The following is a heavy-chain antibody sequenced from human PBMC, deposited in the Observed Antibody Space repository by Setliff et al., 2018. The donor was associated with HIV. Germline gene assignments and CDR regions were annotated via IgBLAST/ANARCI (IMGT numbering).Heavy chain of an antibody. CDR2: IKYDEIEK. CDR3: ARQNILGDAGGTFDI. V-gene: IGHV3-7*01. CDR1: GFTFSSYW. Sequence: LKISCAASGFTFSSYWISWVRQAPGKGLEWVANIKYDEIEKYYVDSVMGRFSVSRDNAKNSLYLQMNSLRAEDTAVYYCARQNILGDAGGTFDIWGQGTVVTVSS. D-gene: IGHD1-26*01. J-gene: IGHJ3*02.